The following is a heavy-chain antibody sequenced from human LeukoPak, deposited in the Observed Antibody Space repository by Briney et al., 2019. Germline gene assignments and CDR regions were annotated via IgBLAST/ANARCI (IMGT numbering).Heavy chain of an antibody. Sequence: SETLSLTCTVSGYSISSGYYWGWIRQPPGKGLEWIGSIYHSGSTYYNPSLKSRVTISVDTSKNQFSLKLSSVTAADTAVYYCARGDPLDSSIPGYYYYYMDVWGKGTTVTVSS. J-gene: IGHJ6*03. CDR3: ARGDPLDSSIPGYYYYYMDV. CDR1: GYSISSGYY. V-gene: IGHV4-38-2*02. CDR2: IYHSGST. D-gene: IGHD6-13*01.